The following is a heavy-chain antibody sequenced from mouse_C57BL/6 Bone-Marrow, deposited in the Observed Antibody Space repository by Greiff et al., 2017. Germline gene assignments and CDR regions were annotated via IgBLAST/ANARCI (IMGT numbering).Heavy chain of an antibody. J-gene: IGHJ3*01. Sequence: QVQLQQSGAELVRPGTSVKVSCKASGYAFTNYLIEWVKQRPGQGLEWIGVINPGSGGTNYNEKFKGKATLTADKSSSTAYMQLSSLTSEDSAVYFCEIWLRRKGFAYWGQGTLVTVSA. CDR3: EIWLRRKGFAY. V-gene: IGHV1-54*01. CDR2: INPGSGGT. CDR1: GYAFTNYL. D-gene: IGHD2-2*01.